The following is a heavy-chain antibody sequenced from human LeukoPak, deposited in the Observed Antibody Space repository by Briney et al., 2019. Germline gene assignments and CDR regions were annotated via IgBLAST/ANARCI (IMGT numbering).Heavy chain of an antibody. Sequence: GGSLRLSCAASGFTFSTYAMSWVRQAPGKGLEWVSAISGTGGTTYYVDSVKGRFTVSRDNPKNTMYLQLFSLRVEDTAVYYCVKNDILKGRDHWGQGTLVTVSS. J-gene: IGHJ4*02. CDR1: GFTFSTYA. CDR2: ISGTGGTT. CDR3: VKNDILKGRDH. D-gene: IGHD3-9*01. V-gene: IGHV3-23*01.